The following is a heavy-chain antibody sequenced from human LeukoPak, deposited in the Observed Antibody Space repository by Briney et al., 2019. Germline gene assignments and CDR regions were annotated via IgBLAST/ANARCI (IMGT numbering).Heavy chain of an antibody. J-gene: IGHJ4*02. Sequence: GASVKVSCKASGYSFTGYYMHWVRQAPGQGLEWMGWINPNSGGTHYAQKFQGRVTMTRDTSISTAYMELSSLRSDDTAIYYCARGPYSTSPHSDYWGQGTLVTVSS. CDR1: GYSFTGYY. V-gene: IGHV1-2*02. D-gene: IGHD6-6*01. CDR3: ARGPYSTSPHSDY. CDR2: INPNSGGT.